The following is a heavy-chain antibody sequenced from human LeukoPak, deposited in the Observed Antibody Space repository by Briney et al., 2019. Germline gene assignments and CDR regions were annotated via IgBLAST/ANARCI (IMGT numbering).Heavy chain of an antibody. CDR3: TRTYCSGGSCYWFDY. Sequence: GGSLRLSCAASGFTFSGSAMHWVRQASGKGLEWVGHIRSKANGYATAYAASVKGRFTISRDDSENTAYLQMNSLKTEDTAVYYCTRTYCSGGSCYWFDYWGQGTLVTVSS. CDR1: GFTFSGSA. V-gene: IGHV3-73*01. CDR2: IRSKANGYAT. J-gene: IGHJ4*02. D-gene: IGHD2-15*01.